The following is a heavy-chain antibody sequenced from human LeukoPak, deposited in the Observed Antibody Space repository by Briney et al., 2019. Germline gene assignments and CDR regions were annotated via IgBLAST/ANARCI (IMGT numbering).Heavy chain of an antibody. D-gene: IGHD4-11*01. CDR3: ARKNPTDWFDP. V-gene: IGHV1-8*01. CDR1: GYTFTSYD. Sequence: ASVKVSCKASGYTFTSYDINWVRQASGQGLEWMGWMNPNNGNTYYAQKFQGRVTITRNTSISTAYMELSSLRSDDTAVYYCARKNPTDWFDPWGQGTLVTVSS. J-gene: IGHJ5*02. CDR2: MNPNNGNT.